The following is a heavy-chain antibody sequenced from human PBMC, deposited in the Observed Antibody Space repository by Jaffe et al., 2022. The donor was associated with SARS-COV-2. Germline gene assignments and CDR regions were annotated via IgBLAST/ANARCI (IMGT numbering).Heavy chain of an antibody. V-gene: IGHV7-4-1*02. CDR2: INTKNGNP. D-gene: IGHD3-22*01. CDR3: VKDGYDSSGYYSVH. CDR1: GYTFTDYA. J-gene: IGHJ4*02. Sequence: QVQLVQSGSELKKPGASVKVSCKASGYTFTDYAMNWVRQAPGQGLEWMGWINTKNGNPTYAQGFTGRFVFSLDSSVSTAYLQINSLKAEDTAVYYCVKDGYDSSGYYSVHWGQGTLVTVSS.